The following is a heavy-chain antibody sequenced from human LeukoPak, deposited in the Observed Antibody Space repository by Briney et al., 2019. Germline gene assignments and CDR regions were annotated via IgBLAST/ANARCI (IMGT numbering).Heavy chain of an antibody. CDR1: GGFISSSSYY. Sequence: PSETLSLTCTVSGGFISSSSYYWGWIRQPPGKGLEWIGSIYYSGGTYYNPSLKSRVTISVDTSKNQFSLKLSSVTAADTAVYYCARLRADDYDYVWGSYPFDYWGQGTLVTVSS. CDR2: IYYSGGT. D-gene: IGHD3-16*02. J-gene: IGHJ4*02. V-gene: IGHV4-39*01. CDR3: ARLRADDYDYVWGSYPFDY.